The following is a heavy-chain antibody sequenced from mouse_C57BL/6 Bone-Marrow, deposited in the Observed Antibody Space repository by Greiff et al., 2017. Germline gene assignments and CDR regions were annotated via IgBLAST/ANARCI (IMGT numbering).Heavy chain of an antibody. Sequence: EVQRVESGGGLVQPGGSLSLSCAASGFTFTDYYMSWVRQPPGKALEWLGFIRNKANGYTTEYSASVKGRFTISRDNSQSILYLQMNALRAEDSATYYCARDYGSTWFAYWGQGTLVTVSA. D-gene: IGHD1-1*01. CDR3: ARDYGSTWFAY. J-gene: IGHJ3*01. CDR1: GFTFTDYY. CDR2: IRNKANGYTT. V-gene: IGHV7-3*01.